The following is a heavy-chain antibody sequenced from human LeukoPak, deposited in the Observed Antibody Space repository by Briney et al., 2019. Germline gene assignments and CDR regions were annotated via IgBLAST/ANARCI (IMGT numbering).Heavy chain of an antibody. Sequence: GGSLRLSCAASGFPFNTYAMSWVRQAPGQGLEWVSGISGAGGRTYYADSVKGRFTVSRDNSRNTLYLQMNSLRAEDTAVYYCARDPHPYSSRFDYWGQGTLVTVSS. V-gene: IGHV3-23*01. D-gene: IGHD6-13*01. J-gene: IGHJ4*02. CDR1: GFPFNTYA. CDR3: ARDPHPYSSRFDY. CDR2: ISGAGGRT.